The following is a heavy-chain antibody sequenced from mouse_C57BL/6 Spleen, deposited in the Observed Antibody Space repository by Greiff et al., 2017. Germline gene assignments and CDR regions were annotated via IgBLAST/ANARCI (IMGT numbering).Heavy chain of an antibody. J-gene: IGHJ1*03. CDR1: GYTFTSYW. Sequence: QVQLQQSGAELVKPGASVTLSCKASGYTFTSYWMHWVKQRPGQGLEWIGMIHPNSGSTNYNEKFKSKATLTVDKSSSTAYMQLSSLTSEDSAVYYCARSYGNSWYFDVWGKGTTVTVSS. V-gene: IGHV1-64*01. CDR3: ARSYGNSWYFDV. D-gene: IGHD2-1*01. CDR2: IHPNSGST.